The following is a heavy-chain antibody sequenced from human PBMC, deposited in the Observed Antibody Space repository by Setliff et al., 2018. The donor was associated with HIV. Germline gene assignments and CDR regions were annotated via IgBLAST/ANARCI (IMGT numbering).Heavy chain of an antibody. CDR3: ARLPRTSGGPYYFDY. J-gene: IGHJ4*02. D-gene: IGHD6-19*01. Sequence: GESLKISCKGSGYRLTSYWIGWVRQMPGKGLEWMGIIYPGDSDTRYSPSFQGQVTISADKSISTAYLQWSSLKASDTAMYYCARLPRTSGGPYYFDYWGQGTLVTVSS. CDR2: IYPGDSDT. V-gene: IGHV5-51*01. CDR1: GYRLTSYW.